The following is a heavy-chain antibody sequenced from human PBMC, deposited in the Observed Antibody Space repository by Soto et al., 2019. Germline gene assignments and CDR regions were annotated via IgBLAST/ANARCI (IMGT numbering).Heavy chain of an antibody. CDR2: ISGSGGST. D-gene: IGHD4-17*01. J-gene: IGHJ4*02. CDR1: GFTFSSYA. V-gene: IGHV3-23*01. CDR3: AKSDDYGDYYFDY. Sequence: EVQLLESGGGLVQPGGSLRLSCAASGFTFSSYAMSWDRQAPGKGLEWVSAISGSGGSTYYADSVKGRFTISRDNSKNTLYLQMNSLRAEDTAVYYCAKSDDYGDYYFDYWGQGTLVTVSS.